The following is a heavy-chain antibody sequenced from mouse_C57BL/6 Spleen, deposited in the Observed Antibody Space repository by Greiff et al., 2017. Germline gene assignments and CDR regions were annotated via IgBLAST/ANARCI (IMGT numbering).Heavy chain of an antibody. V-gene: IGHV7-1*01. Sequence: EVKLMESGGGLVQSGRSLRLSCATSGFTFSDFYMEWVRQAPGKGLEWIAASRNKANDYTTEYSASVKGRFIVSRDTSQSILYLQMNALRAEDTAIYYCARDAGGSSYAYWYFDVWGTGTTVTVSS. CDR1: GFTFSDFY. J-gene: IGHJ1*03. CDR3: ARDAGGSSYAYWYFDV. CDR2: SRNKANDYTT. D-gene: IGHD1-1*01.